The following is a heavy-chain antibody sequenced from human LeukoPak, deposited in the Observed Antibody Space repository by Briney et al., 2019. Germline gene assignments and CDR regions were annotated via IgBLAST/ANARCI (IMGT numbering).Heavy chain of an antibody. D-gene: IGHD3-22*01. V-gene: IGHV3-53*05. CDR1: GFIVNNKY. J-gene: IGHJ6*03. CDR2: IYNDGRT. CDR3: AKDLDDSPHSYYYYYYYMDV. Sequence: GGSLRLSCAASGFIVNNKYMTWVRQAPGKGLEWVSLIYNDGRTYYADSVKGRCTISRDNSKNTLYLQMNSLRAEDTAVYYCAKDLDDSPHSYYYYYYYMDVWGKGTTVTVSS.